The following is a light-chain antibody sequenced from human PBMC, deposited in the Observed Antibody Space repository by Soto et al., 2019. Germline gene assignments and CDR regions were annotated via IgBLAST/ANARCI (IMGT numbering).Light chain of an antibody. J-gene: IGKJ1*01. CDR3: QQYNNWPWT. Sequence: EIVMTQSPATLSVSPGERATLSCSASQSVSINLAWYQQKPGQAPSLLIYGASTRATGIPARFSGGGSGPEFTLTISSLQSEDFVVYYCQQYNNWPWTFGQGTKVEIK. CDR1: QSVSIN. V-gene: IGKV3-15*01. CDR2: GAS.